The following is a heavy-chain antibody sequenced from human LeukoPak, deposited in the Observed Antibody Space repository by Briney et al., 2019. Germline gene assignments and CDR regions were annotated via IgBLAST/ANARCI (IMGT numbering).Heavy chain of an antibody. CDR3: ARARYSSSSGTHDY. CDR1: GFTFNNYG. J-gene: IGHJ4*02. CDR2: INSDGSST. Sequence: GGSLRLSCAASGFTFNNYGMHWVRQAPGKGLVWVSRINSDGSSTSYADSVKGRFTISRDNAKNTLYLQMNSLRAEDTAVYYCARARYSSSSGTHDYWGQGTLVTVSS. D-gene: IGHD6-6*01. V-gene: IGHV3-74*01.